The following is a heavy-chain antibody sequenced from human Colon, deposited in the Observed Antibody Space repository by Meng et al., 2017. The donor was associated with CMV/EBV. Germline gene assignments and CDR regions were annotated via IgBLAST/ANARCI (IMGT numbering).Heavy chain of an antibody. CDR2: IYAVGTP. V-gene: IGHV3-53*01. Sequence: GGSLRLSCSASGFPIVSHYMAWVRQAPGKGLEWVSLIYAVGTPYYADSVKGRFTISRDNDRNIMDLQMSSLRADDTAIYYCVTGTTGYFDLWGQGTLVTVS. CDR1: GFPIVSHY. D-gene: IGHD1-7*01. J-gene: IGHJ4*02. CDR3: VTGTTGYFDL.